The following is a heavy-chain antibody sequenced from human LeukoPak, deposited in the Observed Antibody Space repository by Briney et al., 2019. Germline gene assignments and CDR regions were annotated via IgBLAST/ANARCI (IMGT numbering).Heavy chain of an antibody. V-gene: IGHV4-39*07. CDR1: GGSISSSSYY. D-gene: IGHD6-13*01. Sequence: SETLSLTCTVSGGSISSSSYYWGWIRQPPGTGLEWIGSIYYSGSTYNNPSLKSRVTISVDTSKNQFSLKLSSVTPADTAVYYCARVSFWRSSSWYFLDYWGQGTLVTVSS. CDR3: ARVSFWRSSSWYFLDY. CDR2: IYYSGST. J-gene: IGHJ4*02.